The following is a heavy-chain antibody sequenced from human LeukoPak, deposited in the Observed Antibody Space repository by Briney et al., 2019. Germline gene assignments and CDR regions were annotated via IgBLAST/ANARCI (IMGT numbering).Heavy chain of an antibody. CDR2: ITASSTAI. J-gene: IGHJ4*02. CDR1: GFTFSTYW. Sequence: GGSLRLSCGASGFTFSTYWMSWVHQAPGNGLEWISSITASSTAIYSADSVKGRFTISRDNAKNFLYLQMNSLRAEDTAVYYCARTYYDILTGYNPYFDYWGQGILVTVSS. CDR3: ARTYYDILTGYNPYFDY. V-gene: IGHV3-21*01. D-gene: IGHD3-9*01.